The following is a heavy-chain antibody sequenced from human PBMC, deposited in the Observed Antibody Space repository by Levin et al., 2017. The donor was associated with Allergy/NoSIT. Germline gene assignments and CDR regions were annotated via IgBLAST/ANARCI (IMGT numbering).Heavy chain of an antibody. Sequence: SETLSLTCAVYGGSFSGYYWSWIRQPPGKGLEWIGEINHSGSTNYNPSLKSRVTISVDTSKNQFSLKLSSVTAADTAVYYCARGGRQWLVRKYFQHWGQGTLVTVSS. J-gene: IGHJ1*01. D-gene: IGHD6-19*01. CDR3: ARGGRQWLVRKYFQH. V-gene: IGHV4-34*01. CDR1: GGSFSGYY. CDR2: INHSGST.